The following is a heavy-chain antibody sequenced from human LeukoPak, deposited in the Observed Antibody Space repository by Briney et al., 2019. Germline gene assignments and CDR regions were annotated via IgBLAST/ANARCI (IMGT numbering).Heavy chain of an antibody. V-gene: IGHV3-7*01. J-gene: IGHJ6*03. CDR3: AKDSGTYWVDYYYMDV. CDR2: IKDDGSDK. D-gene: IGHD1-26*01. Sequence: GGSLRLSCGASGFTFRNFWMNWVRQAPGKGLEWVANIKDDGSDKYYVDSVKGRFSISKDNAKNSLYLQMNSLRAEDTAVYYCAKDSGTYWVDYYYMDVWGKGTTVTVSS. CDR1: GFTFRNFW.